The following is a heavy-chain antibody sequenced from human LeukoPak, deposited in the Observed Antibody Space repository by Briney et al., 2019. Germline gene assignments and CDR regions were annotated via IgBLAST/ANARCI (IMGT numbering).Heavy chain of an antibody. J-gene: IGHJ4*02. CDR1: GYTFTSYG. Sequence: ASVKLSCKASGYTFTSYGISWVRQAPGQGLEWMGWISAYNGNTNYAQKLQGRVTMTTDTSTSTAYMELRSLRSDDTAVYYCARDQPVLPAAPVDYWGQGTLVTVSS. CDR2: ISAYNGNT. D-gene: IGHD2-2*01. CDR3: ARDQPVLPAAPVDY. V-gene: IGHV1-18*01.